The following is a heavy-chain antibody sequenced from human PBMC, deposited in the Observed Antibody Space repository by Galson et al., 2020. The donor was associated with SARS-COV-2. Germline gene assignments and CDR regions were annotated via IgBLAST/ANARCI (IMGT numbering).Heavy chain of an antibody. V-gene: IGHV4-4*02. Sequence: ASETLSLTCAVSGDSISSSNWWTWVRQPPGKGLEWIGEIYHRGTTIYKPSLQSRVTISLDRSKNQVALNLTSVTAADTAIYYCARERFGDDLDVWGQGTTVIVSS. CDR3: ARERFGDDLDV. CDR2: IYHRGTT. J-gene: IGHJ6*02. D-gene: IGHD3-10*01. CDR1: GDSISSSNW.